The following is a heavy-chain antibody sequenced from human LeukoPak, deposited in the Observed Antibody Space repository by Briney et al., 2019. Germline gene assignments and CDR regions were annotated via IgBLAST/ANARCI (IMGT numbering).Heavy chain of an antibody. CDR3: ARDDLGQLGQGMDV. Sequence: ASVKVSCKASGGTFSSYAISWVRQAPGQGLEWMGRIIPILGIANYAQKFRGRVTITADKSTSTAYMELSSLRSEDTAVYYCARDDLGQLGQGMDVWGQGTTVTVSS. D-gene: IGHD6-6*01. J-gene: IGHJ6*02. V-gene: IGHV1-69*04. CDR2: IIPILGIA. CDR1: GGTFSSYA.